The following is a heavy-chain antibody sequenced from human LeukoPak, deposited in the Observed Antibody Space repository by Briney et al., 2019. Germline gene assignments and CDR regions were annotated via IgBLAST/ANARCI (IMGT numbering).Heavy chain of an antibody. V-gene: IGHV3-30*03. Sequence: GGSLRLSCAASGFTFSSYGMHWVRQAPGKGLEWVAVISYDGSNKYYADSVKGRFTISRDNSKNTLYLQMNSLRADDTAVYYCACVAAAGNADYWGQGTLVTVSS. J-gene: IGHJ4*02. CDR3: ACVAAAGNADY. D-gene: IGHD6-13*01. CDR1: GFTFSSYG. CDR2: ISYDGSNK.